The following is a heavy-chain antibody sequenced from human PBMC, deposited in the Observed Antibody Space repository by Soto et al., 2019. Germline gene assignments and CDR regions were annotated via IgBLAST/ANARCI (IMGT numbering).Heavy chain of an antibody. CDR2: ISGSGGST. CDR3: AKDRFGEYFYYGMDV. J-gene: IGHJ6*02. Sequence: VQLLESGGGLVQPGGSLRLSCAASGFTFSSYAMNWVRQAPGKGLEWVSGISGSGGSTYYAGSVKGRFTISRDNSKNPLYLQMNSLRAEDTAVYYCAKDRFGEYFYYGMDVWGQGTTVTVSS. CDR1: GFTFSSYA. D-gene: IGHD3-10*01. V-gene: IGHV3-23*01.